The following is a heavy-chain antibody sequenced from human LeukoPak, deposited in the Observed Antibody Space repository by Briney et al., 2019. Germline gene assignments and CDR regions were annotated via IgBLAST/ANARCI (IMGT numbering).Heavy chain of an antibody. CDR1: GGSISSGSYY. V-gene: IGHV4-61*02. D-gene: IGHD5-24*01. CDR3: ARASPKDGYNFGY. Sequence: SETLSLTCTVSGGSISSGSYYWSWIRQPAGKGLEWIGRIYTSGSTNYNPSLKSRVTISIDTSKNQFSLNLSSVTAADTAVYYCARASPKDGYNFGYWGQGTLVTVSS. CDR2: IYTSGST. J-gene: IGHJ4*02.